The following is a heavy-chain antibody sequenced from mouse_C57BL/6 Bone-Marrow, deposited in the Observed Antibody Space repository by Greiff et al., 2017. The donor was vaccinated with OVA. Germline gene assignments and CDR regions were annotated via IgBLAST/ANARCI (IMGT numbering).Heavy chain of an antibody. J-gene: IGHJ1*03. CDR1: GYAFSSYW. V-gene: IGHV1-82*01. D-gene: IGHD1-1*01. CDR2: IYPGDGGT. Sequence: QVQLQQSGPELVKPGASVKISCKASGYAFSSYWMNWVKQRPGKGLEWIGRIYPGDGGTNYNGKFKGKATLTADKSSSTAYMQLSSLTSEDSAVDYYGRSCDCSSYDWYFDVWGTGTTVTVSS. CDR3: GRSCDCSSYDWYFDV.